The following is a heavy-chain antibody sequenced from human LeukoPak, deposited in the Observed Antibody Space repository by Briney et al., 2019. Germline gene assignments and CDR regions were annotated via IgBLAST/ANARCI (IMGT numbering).Heavy chain of an antibody. V-gene: IGHV4-59*12. J-gene: IGHJ3*02. Sequence: SETLSLTCSVSTDSMNNFFWSWVRQPPGKGLEWIGYIDDSGSTSYSPSLKSRVTISLDTSRNQFSLKLNSVTAADTAVYYCAKSNGYGLIDIWGQGTMVTVSS. D-gene: IGHD3-22*01. CDR2: IDDSGST. CDR1: TDSMNNFF. CDR3: AKSNGYGLIDI.